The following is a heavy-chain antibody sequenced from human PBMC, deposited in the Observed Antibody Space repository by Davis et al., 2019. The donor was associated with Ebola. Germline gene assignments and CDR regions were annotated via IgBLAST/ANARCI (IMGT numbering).Heavy chain of an antibody. Sequence: PSETLSLTCTVSGGSITSYYWSWLRQPPGKGLEWIGYVSYKGSTEYNPSLKSRVTMSVDTSKNQFSLKLTSVTAADTAVYYCASSGGDYYYGMDVWGKGTTVTVSS. V-gene: IGHV4-59*01. CDR1: GGSITSYY. D-gene: IGHD6-19*01. CDR3: ASSGGDYYYGMDV. J-gene: IGHJ6*04. CDR2: VSYKGST.